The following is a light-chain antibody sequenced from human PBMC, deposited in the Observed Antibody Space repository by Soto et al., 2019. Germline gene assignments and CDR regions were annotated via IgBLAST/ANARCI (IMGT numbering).Light chain of an antibody. CDR3: QQYGSSPPLT. J-gene: IGKJ4*01. V-gene: IGKV3-20*01. CDR1: QSVTSSY. Sequence: EIVWTQSPGTLYLSPGERATLSCRASQSVTSSYLAWWQQKPCQAPRLLIYGASSRATGIPDRFSGSGSGTDFTLTISRLEPQDFAVYYGQQYGSSPPLTFGGGTKVDI. CDR2: GAS.